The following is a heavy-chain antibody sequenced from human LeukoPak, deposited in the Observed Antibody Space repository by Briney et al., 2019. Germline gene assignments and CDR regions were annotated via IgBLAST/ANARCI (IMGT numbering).Heavy chain of an antibody. D-gene: IGHD3-10*01. V-gene: IGHV3-74*03. Sequence: PGGSLRLSCAASGFAFSTYWMHWVRQAPGKGLVWVSRIKSDGSSTTYADFVKGRFTVSRDNAKNTLYLQMRSLRAEDRAMYFCARVGGRGSIGGDCWGQGTLVTVSS. J-gene: IGHJ4*02. CDR2: IKSDGSST. CDR3: ARVGGRGSIGGDC. CDR1: GFAFSTYW.